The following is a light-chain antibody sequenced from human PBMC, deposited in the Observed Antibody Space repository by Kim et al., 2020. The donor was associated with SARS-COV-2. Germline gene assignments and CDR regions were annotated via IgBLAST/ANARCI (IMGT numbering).Light chain of an antibody. V-gene: IGKV3-20*01. CDR1: QTVTTDF. J-gene: IGKJ2*01. CDR3: QQYATSSYT. Sequence: LSPGERATLSCRASQTVTTDFLAWYQQKPGQAPRLLFFGASTRATGIPDRFSGSGTGTDFTLTISRLEPEDFAVYYCQQYATSSYTFGQGTKLEI. CDR2: GAS.